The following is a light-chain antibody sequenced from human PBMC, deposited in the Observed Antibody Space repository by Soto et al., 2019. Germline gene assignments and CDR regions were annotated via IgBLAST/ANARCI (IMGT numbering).Light chain of an antibody. J-gene: IGKJ4*01. V-gene: IGKV4-1*01. CDR2: WAY. CDR3: QQYHETPLT. CDR1: QSLLYSSNNKNY. Sequence: DIVMTQSPDSLAVSLGETATINCKSSQSLLYSSNNKNYLAWYRQKPRQPPELLIYWAYTRESGVPGRYSGSGSGTDLTLTISSLRAEDVAIYYCQQYHETPLTFGGGTTVEIK.